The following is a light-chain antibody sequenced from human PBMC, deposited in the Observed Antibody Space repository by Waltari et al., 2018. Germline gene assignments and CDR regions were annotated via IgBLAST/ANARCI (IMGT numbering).Light chain of an antibody. J-gene: IGLJ2*01. CDR2: DVT. Sequence: QSALTQPRSVSGSPGQSINISCTGTNRDVGAFNYDSWYQHHPGKAPKLIIYDVTTRPSGVPDRFSGSKSGNTASLTISGLQAEDEATYYCSSYTGSYSFVIFGGWTDMTVL. CDR3: SSYTGSYSFVI. V-gene: IGLV2-11*01. CDR1: NRDVGAFNY.